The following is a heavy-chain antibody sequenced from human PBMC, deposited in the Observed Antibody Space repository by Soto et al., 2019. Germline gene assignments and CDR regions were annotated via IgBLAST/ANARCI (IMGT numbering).Heavy chain of an antibody. D-gene: IGHD3-22*01. CDR3: ARRDFYDSTGYLDY. J-gene: IGHJ4*02. CDR1: GYIFSNYW. Sequence: PGESLKISCEGSGYIFSNYWIGWVRQMPGKGLEWMGIIYPGDSDTRYSPSFQGQVTISADKSISTAYLQWSSLKASDTAMYYCARRDFYDSTGYLDYWGQGTLVTVSS. V-gene: IGHV5-51*01. CDR2: IYPGDSDT.